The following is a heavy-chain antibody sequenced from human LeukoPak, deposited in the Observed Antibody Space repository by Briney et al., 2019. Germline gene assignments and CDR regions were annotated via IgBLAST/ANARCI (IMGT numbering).Heavy chain of an antibody. J-gene: IGHJ4*02. V-gene: IGHV3-74*01. D-gene: IGHD5-12*01. Sequence: GGSLRLSCAASGFSVGDYWMHWVRQGPGTGLVWVSRINSDGSSISYADSVKGRFSISRDNAKNTLYLQMNSLRAEDTAVYYCTRGASGYGNFDYWGQGTLVTVSS. CDR2: INSDGSSI. CDR1: GFSVGDYW. CDR3: TRGASGYGNFDY.